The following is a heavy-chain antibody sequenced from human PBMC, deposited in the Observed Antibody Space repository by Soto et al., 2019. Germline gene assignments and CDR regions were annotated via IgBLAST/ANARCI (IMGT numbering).Heavy chain of an antibody. Sequence: RQEQGKGLEWASAISGNGVSTYYTDSVKGRFTISRDNSKNTLYLQINSLRAEDTAVYYCAKPRRATYYSYGMDVWGQGTTVTVYS. V-gene: IGHV3-23*01. CDR3: AKPRRATYYSYGMDV. CDR2: ISGNGVST. J-gene: IGHJ6*01.